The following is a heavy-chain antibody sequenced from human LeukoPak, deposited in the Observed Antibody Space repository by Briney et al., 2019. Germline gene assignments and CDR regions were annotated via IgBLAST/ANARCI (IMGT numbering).Heavy chain of an antibody. Sequence: EASVKVSCKASGYTFTSYGISWVRQAPGQGLEWMGWISAYNGNTNYAQKLQGRVTMTTDTSTSTAYMELRSLRSDDTAVYYCASSIAAAGTFDYWGQGTLVTVSS. CDR3: ASSIAAAGTFDY. J-gene: IGHJ4*02. D-gene: IGHD6-13*01. CDR1: GYTFTSYG. CDR2: ISAYNGNT. V-gene: IGHV1-18*01.